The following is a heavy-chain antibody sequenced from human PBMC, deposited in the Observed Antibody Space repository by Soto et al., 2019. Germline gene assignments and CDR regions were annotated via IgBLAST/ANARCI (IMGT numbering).Heavy chain of an antibody. CDR3: ARVVPAAMYYYYGMDV. CDR2: ISYDGSNK. Sequence: QVQLVESGGGVVQPGRSLRLFCAASGFTFSTYGMHWVRQAPGKGLEWVAGISYDGSNKYYADSVKGRFTISRDNSKNTLYLQMNSLRAEDTAVYYCARVVPAAMYYYYGMDVWGQGTTVTVSS. D-gene: IGHD2-2*01. CDR1: GFTFSTYG. V-gene: IGHV3-30*03. J-gene: IGHJ6*02.